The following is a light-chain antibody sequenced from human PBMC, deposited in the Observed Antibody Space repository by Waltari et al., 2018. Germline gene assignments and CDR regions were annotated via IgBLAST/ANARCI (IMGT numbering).Light chain of an antibody. CDR2: GST. J-gene: IGLJ3*02. Sequence: QSVLTQPPSVSGAPGQRVTIPCTGSGSNLGAGSDVHWYQQLPRAAPKLLIYGSTSRPLGVPARFFGSTSGTSASLAIIGLQAEDEAEYYCQSYDTSLSVVFGGGTKLTVL. CDR3: QSYDTSLSVV. V-gene: IGLV1-40*01. CDR1: GSNLGAGSD.